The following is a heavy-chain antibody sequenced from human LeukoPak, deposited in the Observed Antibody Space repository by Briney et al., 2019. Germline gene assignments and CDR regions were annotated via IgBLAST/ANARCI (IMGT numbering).Heavy chain of an antibody. CDR2: IDYSGST. CDR1: GGSIHTYH. Sequence: PSETLSLTCTVSGGSIHTYHWSWIRQSPGKGLEWIGYIDYSGSTNYNPSLRSRVTMSIDTSKKQFSLKLTSVTAADTAVYYCARAGHNGYEIDYWGQGTLLTVSS. D-gene: IGHD5-12*01. J-gene: IGHJ4*02. CDR3: ARAGHNGYEIDY. V-gene: IGHV4-59*01.